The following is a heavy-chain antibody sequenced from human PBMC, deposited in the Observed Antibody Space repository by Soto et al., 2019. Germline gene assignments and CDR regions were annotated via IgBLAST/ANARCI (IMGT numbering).Heavy chain of an antibody. CDR3: ARAGLGDGSDY. J-gene: IGHJ4*02. D-gene: IGHD1-26*01. V-gene: IGHV4-61*01. Sequence: QVQLQESGPGLVKPSETLSLTCTVSGGSVSSGSYYWSWIRQPPWKGLEWIGYIYYSGSTKYNPSLKSRVTISVDTSKNQFSLKLSSVTAADTAVYYCARAGLGDGSDYWGQGTLVTVSS. CDR1: GGSVSSGSYY. CDR2: IYYSGST.